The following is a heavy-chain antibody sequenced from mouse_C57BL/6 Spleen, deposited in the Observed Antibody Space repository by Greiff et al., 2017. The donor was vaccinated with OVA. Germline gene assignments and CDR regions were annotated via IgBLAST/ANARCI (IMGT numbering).Heavy chain of an antibody. Sequence: QVQLQQPGAELVRPGTSVKLSCKASGYTFTSYWMHWVKQRPGQGLEWIGVIDPSDSYTNYNQKFKGKANLTADTSSSTAYMQLSSLTSEDSAVYYCARKGNPITTVVGHWYFDVWGTGTTVTVSS. CDR3: ARKGNPITTVVGHWYFDV. CDR1: GYTFTSYW. CDR2: IDPSDSYT. J-gene: IGHJ1*03. D-gene: IGHD1-1*01. V-gene: IGHV1-59*01.